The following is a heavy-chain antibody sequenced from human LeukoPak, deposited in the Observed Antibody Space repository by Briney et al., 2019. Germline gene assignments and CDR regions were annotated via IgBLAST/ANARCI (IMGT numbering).Heavy chain of an antibody. Sequence: GASVKVSCKASGYTFTSYGISWVRQAPGQGLEWMGWISAYNGNTNYAQKLQGRVTMTTDTSTSTAYMELRSLRSDDTAVYYCARERGYSYGYSYYYYMDVWGKGTTVTVSS. CDR3: ARERGYSYGYSYYYYMDV. V-gene: IGHV1-18*01. CDR1: GYTFTSYG. D-gene: IGHD5-18*01. CDR2: ISAYNGNT. J-gene: IGHJ6*03.